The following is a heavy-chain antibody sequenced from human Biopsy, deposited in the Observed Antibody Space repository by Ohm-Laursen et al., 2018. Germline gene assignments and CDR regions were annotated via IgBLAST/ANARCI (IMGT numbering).Heavy chain of an antibody. CDR2: IYTSGSP. CDR3: ARGTGRYYVYGAFDI. D-gene: IGHD1-26*01. Sequence: SETLSLTGTVSGDSINNYYWSWIRQPAGKGLEWIGRIYTSGSPNYNLSLESRVTMSVDTSKNQFSLNLRSVTAADTAVYYCARGTGRYYVYGAFDIWGQGTVVTVSS. V-gene: IGHV4-4*07. CDR1: GDSINNYY. J-gene: IGHJ3*02.